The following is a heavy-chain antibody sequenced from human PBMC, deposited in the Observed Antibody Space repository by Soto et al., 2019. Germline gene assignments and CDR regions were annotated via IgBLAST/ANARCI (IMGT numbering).Heavy chain of an antibody. CDR3: ARESSRYDISFYYFDY. D-gene: IGHD3-9*01. V-gene: IGHV1-69*01. Sequence: QVQLVQSGAEVKKPGSSVKVSCKASGGTFSSYAISWVRQAPGQGLEWMGGIIPIFGTANYAQQFQGRVTITADESTSTAYMELSSLRSEDTAVYYCARESSRYDISFYYFDYWGQGTLVTVSS. J-gene: IGHJ4*02. CDR2: IIPIFGTA. CDR1: GGTFSSYA.